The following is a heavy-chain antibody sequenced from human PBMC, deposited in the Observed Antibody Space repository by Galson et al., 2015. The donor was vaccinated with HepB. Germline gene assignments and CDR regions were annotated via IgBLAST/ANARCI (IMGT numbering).Heavy chain of an antibody. D-gene: IGHD2-2*01. J-gene: IGHJ6*02. CDR2: TYYRSKWYN. CDR3: ARDRIWISGYCSSTSCYGDYGMDV. V-gene: IGHV6-1*01. Sequence: CAISGDSVSSNSAAWNWIRQSPSRGLEWLGRTYYRSKWYNDYAVSVKSRITINPDTSKNQFSLQLNSVTPEDTAVYYCARDRIWISGYCSSTSCYGDYGMDVWGQGTTVTVSS. CDR1: GDSVSSNSAA.